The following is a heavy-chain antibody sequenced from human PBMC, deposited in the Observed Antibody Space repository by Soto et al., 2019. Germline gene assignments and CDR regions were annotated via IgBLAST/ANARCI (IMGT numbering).Heavy chain of an antibody. D-gene: IGHD1-26*01. CDR3: ARGVPMYSGSYSNEYYFDY. V-gene: IGHV1-8*01. J-gene: IGHJ4*02. Sequence: GASVQVSFKASVYTFPSYDINGVRQATAQGREGVGCMNPKRGNTGYAWKFCGRVTMTSNTSISTAYIELSSLRSEDPAVYYCARGVPMYSGSYSNEYYFDYWGQGTLVTVSS. CDR1: VYTFPSYD. CDR2: MNPKRGNT.